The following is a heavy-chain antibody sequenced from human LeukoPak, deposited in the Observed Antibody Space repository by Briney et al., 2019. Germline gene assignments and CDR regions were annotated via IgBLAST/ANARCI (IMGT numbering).Heavy chain of an antibody. CDR1: GGSFSGYC. CDR2: INHSGST. D-gene: IGHD1-26*01. Sequence: PSETLSLTCAVYGGSFSGYCWSWIRQPPGKGLEWIGEINHSGSTNYNPSLKSRVTISVDTSKNQFSLKLSSVTAADTAVYYCASSGSYSRRGYFQHWGQGTLVTVSS. CDR3: ASSGSYSRRGYFQH. J-gene: IGHJ1*01. V-gene: IGHV4-34*01.